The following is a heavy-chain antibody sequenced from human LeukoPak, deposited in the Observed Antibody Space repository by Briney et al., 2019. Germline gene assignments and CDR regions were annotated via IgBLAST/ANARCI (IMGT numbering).Heavy chain of an antibody. D-gene: IGHD6-13*01. V-gene: IGHV3-30*18. J-gene: IGHJ6*03. Sequence: PGRSLRLSCAASGFTFSSYGMHWVRQAPGKGLEWVAVISYDGSNKYYADSVKGRFTISRDNSKNALYLQMNSLRAEDTAVYYCANGYSSSWIKPYYMDVWGKGTTVTVSS. CDR2: ISYDGSNK. CDR1: GFTFSSYG. CDR3: ANGYSSSWIKPYYMDV.